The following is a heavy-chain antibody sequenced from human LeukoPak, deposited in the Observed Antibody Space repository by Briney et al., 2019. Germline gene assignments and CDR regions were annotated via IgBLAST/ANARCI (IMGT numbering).Heavy chain of an antibody. CDR2: IYKSGFT. V-gene: IGHV4-59*11. Sequence: PSETLSLTCTVSDDSINRHHWNWLRQSPGKGLEWIGYIYKSGFTNYNHSLKNRVTMSLDTSKNRASLKLTSVTAADTAVYYCARSGATSGWSYFFDIWGQGTLVTVSS. CDR1: DDSINRHH. D-gene: IGHD6-19*01. CDR3: ARSGATSGWSYFFDI. J-gene: IGHJ4*02.